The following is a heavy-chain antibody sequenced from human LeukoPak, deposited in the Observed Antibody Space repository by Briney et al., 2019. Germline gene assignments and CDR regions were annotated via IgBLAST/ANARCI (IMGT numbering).Heavy chain of an antibody. V-gene: IGHV1-69*13. CDR1: GGTFSSYA. Sequence: ASVKVSCKASGGTFSSYAISWVRQAPGQGLEWMGGIIPIFGTANYAQKFQGRVTITADESTSTACMELSSLRSEDTAVYYCARVRTGESYYYYYYMDVWGKGTTVTVSS. CDR2: IIPIFGTA. D-gene: IGHD7-27*01. CDR3: ARVRTGESYYYYYYMDV. J-gene: IGHJ6*03.